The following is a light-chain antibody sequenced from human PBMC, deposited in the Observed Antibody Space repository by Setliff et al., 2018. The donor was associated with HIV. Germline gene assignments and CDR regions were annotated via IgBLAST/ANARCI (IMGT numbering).Light chain of an antibody. CDR2: EVS. J-gene: IGLJ1*01. CDR1: SSDVGRYNY. CDR3: YSYTSTSTYG. V-gene: IGLV2-14*01. Sequence: QSALTQPASVSGSPGQSITISCTGTSSDVGRYNYVSWYQQHPGKAPKLIIYEVSNRPSGVSNRFSGSKSGNTASLTISGLQAEDEADYYCYSYTSTSTYGFGTGTKVTVL.